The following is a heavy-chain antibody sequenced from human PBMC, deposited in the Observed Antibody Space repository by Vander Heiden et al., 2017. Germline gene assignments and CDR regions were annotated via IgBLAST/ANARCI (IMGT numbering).Heavy chain of an antibody. V-gene: IGHV3-23*01. CDR2: IGGSGGST. CDR3: AKDKCTGGSCYQYRY. J-gene: IGHJ4*02. Sequence: EVQLLESGGCLVQPGGSLRLSCAASGFTFCNYAISWVPQAPGKGLEWVSGIGGSGGSTYYADSVKGRFTISRDNSKNTVYLQTNSLRAEDTAIYYCAKDKCTGGSCYQYRYWGQGTLVTVSS. D-gene: IGHD2-15*01. CDR1: GFTFCNYA.